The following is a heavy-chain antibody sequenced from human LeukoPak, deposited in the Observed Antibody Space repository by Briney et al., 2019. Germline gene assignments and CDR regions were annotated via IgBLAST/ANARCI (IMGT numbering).Heavy chain of an antibody. V-gene: IGHV1-46*01. CDR2: INPSGGST. D-gene: IGHD3-22*01. Sequence: GASVKVSCKASGYTFTSYYMHWVRQAPGQGLEWMGIINPSGGSTSYAQKFQGRVTMTRDTSTSTVYMELSSLRSEDTAVYYCASEAATDDSRGYYFDYWGQGTLVTVSS. CDR3: ASEAATDDSRGYYFDY. CDR1: GYTFTSYY. J-gene: IGHJ4*02.